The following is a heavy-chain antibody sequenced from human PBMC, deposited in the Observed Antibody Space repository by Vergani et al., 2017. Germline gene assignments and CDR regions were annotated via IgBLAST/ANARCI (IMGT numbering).Heavy chain of an antibody. J-gene: IGHJ3*02. CDR3: AKVEGGVRTGGAFDI. CDR1: GFTFSSYW. CDR2: INSDGSNT. V-gene: IGHV3-74*01. D-gene: IGHD3-16*01. Sequence: EVQLVESGGGLVQPGGSLGLSCAASGFTFSSYWMHWVRQAPGKGLVWVSRINSDGSNTNYADSVKGRFTISRDNSKNTLYLQMNSLRAEDTAVYYCAKVEGGVRTGGAFDIWGQGTMVTVSS.